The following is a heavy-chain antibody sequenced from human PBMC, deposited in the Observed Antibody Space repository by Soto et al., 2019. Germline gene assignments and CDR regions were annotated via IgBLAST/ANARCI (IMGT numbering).Heavy chain of an antibody. V-gene: IGHV1-8*01. CDR1: GYTFTSYD. D-gene: IGHD2-2*01. CDR2: MNPNSGNT. Sequence: ASVKVSCKASGYTFTSYDINWVRQATGQGLEWMGWMNPNSGNTGYAQKFQGRVTMTRNTSISTAYMELSSLRSEDTAVYYCAISSCSSTSCPSDAFDIWGQGTMVPVSS. J-gene: IGHJ3*02. CDR3: AISSCSSTSCPSDAFDI.